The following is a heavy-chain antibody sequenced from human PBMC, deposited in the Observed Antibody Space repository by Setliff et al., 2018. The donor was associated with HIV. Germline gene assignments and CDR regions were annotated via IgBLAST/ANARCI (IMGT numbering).Heavy chain of an antibody. CDR1: GYTFTSYY. V-gene: IGHV1-46*01. CDR3: ARDRGGAAREYYFDY. D-gene: IGHD6-6*01. CDR2: INPSGGST. J-gene: IGHJ4*02. Sequence: ASVKVSCKASGYTFTSYYMHWVRQAPAQGLEWMGIINPSGGSTGYAQKFQGRVTMTRDTSTSTVYMELSSLRSEDTAVYYCARDRGGAAREYYFDYWGQGTLVTVSS.